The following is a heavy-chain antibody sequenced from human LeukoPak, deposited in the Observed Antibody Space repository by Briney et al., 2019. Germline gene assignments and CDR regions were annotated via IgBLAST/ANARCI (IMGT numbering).Heavy chain of an antibody. J-gene: IGHJ5*02. V-gene: IGHV6-1*01. Sequence: SQTLSLTCAISGDSVSSNSAAWNWIRQSPSRGLEWLGRTYYRSKWYNDYAVSVKSRITINPDTSKNQFSLQLNSVTPEDTAVYYCARDLSVPRPLRGIWWFDPWGQGTLVTVSS. D-gene: IGHD2-2*01. CDR1: GDSVSSNSAA. CDR3: ARDLSVPRPLRGIWWFDP. CDR2: TYYRSKWYN.